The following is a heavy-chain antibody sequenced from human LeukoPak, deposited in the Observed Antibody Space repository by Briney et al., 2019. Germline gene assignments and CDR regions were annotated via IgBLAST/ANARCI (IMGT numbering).Heavy chain of an antibody. CDR3: ARGLAFTGTTRGLGEAFEF. V-gene: IGHV1-46*01. CDR2: INPSAGST. J-gene: IGHJ3*01. CDR1: GYTFTSYY. Sequence: ASVKVSCKASGYTFTSYYMHWVRQAPGQGLEWMAMINPSAGSTDYAQKFQGRVTVTRDTSTSTVSMELRSLRSDDTAVYYCARGLAFTGTTRGLGEAFEFWGQGTMVTVSS. D-gene: IGHD1-1*01.